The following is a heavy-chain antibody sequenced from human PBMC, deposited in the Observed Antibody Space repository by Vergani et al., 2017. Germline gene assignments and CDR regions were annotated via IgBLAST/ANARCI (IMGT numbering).Heavy chain of an antibody. D-gene: IGHD2-2*01. Sequence: QLQLQESGSGLVKPSHTLSLTCAVSGGSIRSGGYSWSWIRQPPGKGLEWIGYIYHSGSTYYNPSLKSRVTISVDRSKNQFSLKLSSVTAADTAVYYCARKGYCSSTSCLGDYMDVWGKGTTVTVSS. CDR1: GGSIRSGGYS. CDR2: IYHSGST. V-gene: IGHV4-30-2*01. CDR3: ARKGYCSSTSCLGDYMDV. J-gene: IGHJ6*03.